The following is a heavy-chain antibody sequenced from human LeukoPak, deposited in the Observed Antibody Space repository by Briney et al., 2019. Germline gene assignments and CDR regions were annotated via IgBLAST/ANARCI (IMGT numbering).Heavy chain of an antibody. CDR2: IYYSGST. V-gene: IGHV4-59*08. Sequence: SETLSLTCTVSGGSISSYYWSWIRQPPGKGLEWIGYIYYSGSTNYNPSLKSRVTISVDTSKNQFSPKLSSVTAADTAVYYCARHELVGATTYFDYWGQGTLVTVSS. CDR1: GGSISSYY. D-gene: IGHD1-26*01. J-gene: IGHJ4*02. CDR3: ARHELVGATTYFDY.